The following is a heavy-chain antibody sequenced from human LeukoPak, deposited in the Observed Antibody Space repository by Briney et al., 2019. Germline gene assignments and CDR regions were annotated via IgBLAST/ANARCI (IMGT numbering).Heavy chain of an antibody. J-gene: IGHJ4*02. V-gene: IGHV3-9*01. CDR1: GFTFSTYA. D-gene: IGHD3-9*01. Sequence: GGSLRLSCAASGFTFSTYAMSWVRQAPGKGLEWVSGISWNSGSIGYADSVKGRFTISRDNAKNSLYLQMNSLRAEDTALYYCAKDMAHYDILTGDYYFDYWGQGTLVTVSS. CDR3: AKDMAHYDILTGDYYFDY. CDR2: ISWNSGSI.